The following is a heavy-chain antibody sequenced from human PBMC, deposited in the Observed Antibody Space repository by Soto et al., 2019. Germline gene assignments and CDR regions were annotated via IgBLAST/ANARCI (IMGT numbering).Heavy chain of an antibody. Sequence: GGSLRLSCAASGFTFSSYAMGWVRQAPGKGLEWVSAISGSGGSTYYADSVKGRFTISRDNSKNTLYLQMNSLRAEDTAVYYCAKGVYTVTTDICSPVRIAPWGQGTLVTVPS. D-gene: IGHD4-17*01. CDR3: AKGVYTVTTDICSPVRIAP. J-gene: IGHJ5*02. V-gene: IGHV3-23*01. CDR2: ISGSGGST. CDR1: GFTFSSYA.